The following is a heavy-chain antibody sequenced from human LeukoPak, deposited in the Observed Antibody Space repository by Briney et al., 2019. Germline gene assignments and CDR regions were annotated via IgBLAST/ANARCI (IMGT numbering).Heavy chain of an antibody. J-gene: IGHJ4*02. CDR3: ARDRGGLDIVVVPAATTLYYFDY. Sequence: SETLSLTCAVYGGSFSGYYWSWIRQPPGKGLEWIGEINHSGTTNYNPSLKSRVTISVDTSKNQFSLKLNSVTAADMAVYYCARDRGGLDIVVVPAATTLYYFDYWGQGTLVTVSS. CDR2: INHSGTT. D-gene: IGHD2-2*03. CDR1: GGSFSGYY. V-gene: IGHV4-34*01.